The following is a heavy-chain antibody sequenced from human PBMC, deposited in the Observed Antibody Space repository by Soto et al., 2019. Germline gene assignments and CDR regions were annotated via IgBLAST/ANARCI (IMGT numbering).Heavy chain of an antibody. V-gene: IGHV3-9*01. D-gene: IGHD1-26*01. CDR1: GFTFDDYA. CDR3: AKGRVGSTIGYYFDY. J-gene: IGHJ4*02. Sequence: GGSLRLSCAASGFTFDDYAMHWVRQAPGQGLEWVSGITWNSGTKGYADSVKGRFTISRDNAKNSLYLQMNSLRAEDTALYYCAKGRVGSTIGYYFDYWGQGNLVTVSS. CDR2: ITWNSGTK.